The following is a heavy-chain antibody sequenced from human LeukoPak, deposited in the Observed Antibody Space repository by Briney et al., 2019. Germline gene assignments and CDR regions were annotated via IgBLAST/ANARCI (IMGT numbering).Heavy chain of an antibody. CDR2: VKSDGSST. J-gene: IGHJ3*01. Sequence: GGSLRLSCAASGFTFSTYWMHWVRQAPGKGLVWVSRVKSDGSSTNYADSVKGRFTISRDNAKNTLHLQMNTLRAEDTAVYYCARGGSPPEALGDTFDVWGQGTSVTVSS. D-gene: IGHD1-26*01. V-gene: IGHV3-74*01. CDR3: ARGGSPPEALGDTFDV. CDR1: GFTFSTYW.